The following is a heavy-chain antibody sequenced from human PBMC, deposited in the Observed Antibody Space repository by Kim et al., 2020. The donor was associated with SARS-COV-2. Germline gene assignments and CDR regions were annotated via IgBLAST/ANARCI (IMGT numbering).Heavy chain of an antibody. Sequence: TDSNPSLKSRVTISVDTSKNQFSLKLSSVTAADTAVYYCARGGYYDAFDIWGQGTMVTVSS. D-gene: IGHD3-10*01. V-gene: IGHV4-59*09. J-gene: IGHJ3*02. CDR2: T. CDR3: ARGGYYDAFDI.